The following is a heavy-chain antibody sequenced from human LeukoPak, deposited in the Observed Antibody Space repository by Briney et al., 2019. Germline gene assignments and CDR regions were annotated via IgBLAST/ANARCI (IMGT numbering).Heavy chain of an antibody. CDR2: INPNSGGT. Sequence: ASVKVSCKASGYTFTGYYMHWVRQAPGQGLEWVGWINPNSGGTNYAQKFQGRVTMIRDTSISTAYMELSSLRSDDTAVYYCARGFPLRSALLVYYYYYMDVWGKGTTVTVSS. CDR1: GYTFTGYY. J-gene: IGHJ6*03. CDR3: ARGFPLRSALLVYYYYYMDV. V-gene: IGHV1-2*02. D-gene: IGHD2-15*01.